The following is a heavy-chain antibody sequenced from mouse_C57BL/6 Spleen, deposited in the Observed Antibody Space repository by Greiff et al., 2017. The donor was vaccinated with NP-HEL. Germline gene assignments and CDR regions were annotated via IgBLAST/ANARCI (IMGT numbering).Heavy chain of an antibody. J-gene: IGHJ4*01. CDR3: ARRGYYGSSHYAMDY. Sequence: QVQLQQSGAELVKPGASVKISCKASGYAFSRYWMNWVKQRPGKGLEWIGQIYPGDGDTNYNGKFKGTATLTADKSSSTAYMQLSSLTSEDSAVYFCARRGYYGSSHYAMDYWGQGTSVTVSS. D-gene: IGHD1-1*01. V-gene: IGHV1-80*01. CDR2: IYPGDGDT. CDR1: GYAFSRYW.